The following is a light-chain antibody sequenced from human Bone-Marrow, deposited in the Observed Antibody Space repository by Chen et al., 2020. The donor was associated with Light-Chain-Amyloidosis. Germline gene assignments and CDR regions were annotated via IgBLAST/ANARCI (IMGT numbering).Light chain of an antibody. Sequence: SYVLTQPSSVSVAPGQTATIACGGNNIGSTSVHWYQQTPGQAPLLAVYDDSDRPSGMPERLSGSNSGNTATLTISRVEAGDEADYYCQVWDRSSDRPVFGGGTKLTVL. CDR1: NIGSTS. J-gene: IGLJ3*02. V-gene: IGLV3-21*02. CDR3: QVWDRSSDRPV. CDR2: DDS.